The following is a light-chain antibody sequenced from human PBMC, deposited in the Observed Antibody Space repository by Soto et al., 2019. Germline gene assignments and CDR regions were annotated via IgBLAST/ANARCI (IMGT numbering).Light chain of an antibody. CDR3: SSYTSRSTPV. Sequence: QSALTQPASVSGSPGQSITISCTGTSSDVGTYKYVSWYQQHPGKAPKLMIYEVSNRPSGVSNRFSGSKSGNTASLTISGLPAEDEADYYCSSYTSRSTPVFGGGTKLTVL. V-gene: IGLV2-14*01. CDR1: SSDVGTYKY. CDR2: EVS. J-gene: IGLJ2*01.